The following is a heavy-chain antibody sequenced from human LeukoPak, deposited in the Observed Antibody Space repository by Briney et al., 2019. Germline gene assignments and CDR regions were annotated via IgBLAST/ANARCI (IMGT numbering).Heavy chain of an antibody. Sequence: PSETLSLTCTVSGGSISSGDYYWSWIRQPPGKGLEWIGYIYYSASTNYNPSLKSRLTISIDTSKNHFSLKLTSVTAADTAVYYCARGGSYYGYWGQGTLVTVSS. CDR3: ARGGSYYGY. J-gene: IGHJ4*02. CDR2: IYYSAST. CDR1: GGSISSGDYY. D-gene: IGHD1-26*01. V-gene: IGHV4-61*03.